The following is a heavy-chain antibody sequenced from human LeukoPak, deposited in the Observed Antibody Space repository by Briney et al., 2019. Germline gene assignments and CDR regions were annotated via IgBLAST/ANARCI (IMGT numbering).Heavy chain of an antibody. CDR3: AREHHVLRFLEWSEGYYYYYGMDV. D-gene: IGHD3-3*01. J-gene: IGHJ6*02. Sequence: PSETLSLTCTVSGGSISSYYWSWIRQPPGKGLEWIGYIYYSGSTNYNPSLKSRVTISVDTSKNQFSLKLSSVTAADTAVYYCAREHHVLRFLEWSEGYYYYYGMDVWGQGTTVTVSS. CDR2: IYYSGST. V-gene: IGHV4-59*01. CDR1: GGSISSYY.